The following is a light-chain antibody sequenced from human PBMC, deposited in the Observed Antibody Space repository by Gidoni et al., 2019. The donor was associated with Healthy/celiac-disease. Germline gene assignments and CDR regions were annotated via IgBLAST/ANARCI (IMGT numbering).Light chain of an antibody. V-gene: IGKV3-15*01. CDR2: GAS. J-gene: IGKJ1*01. Sequence: EIVMTQSPATLSVSPGERATLSCRASQSVSSNLAWYQQKPGQAPRLLIYGASTRATGIPARLSGSGSGTEFTLTISSLQSEDFAVYYCQQYNNWPPWTFXXXTKVEIK. CDR1: QSVSSN. CDR3: QQYNNWPPWT.